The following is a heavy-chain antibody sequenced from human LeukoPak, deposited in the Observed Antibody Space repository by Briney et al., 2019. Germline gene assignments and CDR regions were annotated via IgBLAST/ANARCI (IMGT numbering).Heavy chain of an antibody. D-gene: IGHD4-17*01. Sequence: GGSLRLSCIASGFNVSDYWMSWVRQAPGKGLEWVANIKQDGSEIYSGDSLKGRFTISRDNAKNSLYLQMNSLRAEGTAVYYCARDPRTNYGDSAYWYFDLWGRGTLVTVSS. CDR3: ARDPRTNYGDSAYWYFDL. CDR1: GFNVSDYW. CDR2: IKQDGSEI. V-gene: IGHV3-7*01. J-gene: IGHJ2*01.